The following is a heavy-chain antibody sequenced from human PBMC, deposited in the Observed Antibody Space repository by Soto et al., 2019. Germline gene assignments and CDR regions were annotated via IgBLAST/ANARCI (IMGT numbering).Heavy chain of an antibody. Sequence: GGSLRLSCAASGFTLSTYAMNWVRQAPGKGLEWVSAIRENSGSTGYADSVKGRFTISRDNSKNTLYLQMNSLQTEDSGVYYCIGSFPFWGQGTLVTVSS. V-gene: IGHV3-23*01. J-gene: IGHJ4*02. CDR3: IGSFPF. D-gene: IGHD3-10*01. CDR2: IRENSGST. CDR1: GFTLSTYA.